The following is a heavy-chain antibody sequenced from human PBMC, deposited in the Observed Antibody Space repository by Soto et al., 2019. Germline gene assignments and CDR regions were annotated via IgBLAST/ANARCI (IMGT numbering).Heavy chain of an antibody. CDR3: ARVATTQIYYYGMDV. CDR1: GFTFSSYS. V-gene: IGHV3-21*01. D-gene: IGHD5-12*01. CDR2: ISSSSSYI. J-gene: IGHJ6*02. Sequence: GGSLRLSCAASGFTFSSYSMNWVRQAPGKGLEWVSSISSSSSYIYYADSVKGRFTISRDNAKNSLYLQMNSLRAEDTAVYYCARVATTQIYYYGMDVWGQGTTVTVS.